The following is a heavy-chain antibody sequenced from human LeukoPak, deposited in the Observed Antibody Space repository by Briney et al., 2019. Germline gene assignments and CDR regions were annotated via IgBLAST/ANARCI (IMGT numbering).Heavy chain of an antibody. CDR2: IRDSGSST. V-gene: IGHV3-23*01. D-gene: IGHD1-26*01. CDR3: AKYGPQDSGSSHFDY. Sequence: GGALRLSCAASGFTFSSYAMSWVRQALGKGLEWVSAIRDSGSSTHYADSVKGRFTTSRDNPKNTLFLQMNSLRAEDTAIYYCAKYGPQDSGSSHFDYWGQGALVTVSS. CDR1: GFTFSSYA. J-gene: IGHJ4*02.